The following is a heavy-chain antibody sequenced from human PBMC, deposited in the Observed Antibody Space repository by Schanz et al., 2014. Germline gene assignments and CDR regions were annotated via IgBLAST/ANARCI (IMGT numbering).Heavy chain of an antibody. V-gene: IGHV3-23*04. CDR1: GFTFSSYG. CDR3: AKEVGATLFHWFDP. D-gene: IGHD1-26*01. J-gene: IGHJ5*02. Sequence: EVQLVESGGGLVQPGGSLRLSCAASGFTFSSYGMSWVRQAPGKGLEWVSAISGSGGSTYYADSVKGRFTISRDNSKXXLYLQLNSLRXXXXXXXYCAKEVGATLFHWFDPWGQGTLVTVSS. CDR2: ISGSGGST.